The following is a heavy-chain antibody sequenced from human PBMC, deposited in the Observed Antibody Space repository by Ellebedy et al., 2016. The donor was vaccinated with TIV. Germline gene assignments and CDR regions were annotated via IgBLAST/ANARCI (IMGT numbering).Heavy chain of an antibody. V-gene: IGHV3-48*04. D-gene: IGHD4-17*01. J-gene: IGHJ4*02. CDR3: ARADYGAYDNY. CDR2: ISSSSSTI. Sequence: GESLKISXAASGFTVSRYSMNWVRQAPGKGLEWISYISSSSSTIHYADSVKGRLTISRDNARNSLYLQMTGLRAEDTAVYYCARADYGAYDNYWGQGTLVTVSS. CDR1: GFTVSRYS.